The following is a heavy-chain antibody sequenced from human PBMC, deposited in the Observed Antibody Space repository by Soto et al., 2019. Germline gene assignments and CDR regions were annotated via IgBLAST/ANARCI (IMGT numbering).Heavy chain of an antibody. J-gene: IGHJ6*02. D-gene: IGHD2-2*01. CDR1: GYSFTSYW. CDR2: IDPSDSYT. CDR3: ARPYCSSTSCSYYYYYGMDV. V-gene: IGHV5-10-1*01. Sequence: PGESLKISCKGSGYSFTSYWISWVRQIPGKGLEWLGRIDPSDSYTNYSPSFQGHVTISADKSISTAYLQWSSLKASDTAMYYCARPYCSSTSCSYYYYYGMDVWGQGTTVTVSS.